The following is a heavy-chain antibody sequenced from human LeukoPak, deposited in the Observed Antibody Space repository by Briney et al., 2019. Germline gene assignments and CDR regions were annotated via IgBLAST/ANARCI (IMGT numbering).Heavy chain of an antibody. J-gene: IGHJ4*02. CDR3: AKDRRPYCSGGSCYFIGVY. Sequence: GGSLRLSCAASGFTFSSYAMNWVRQAPGKGLEWVSAISGGGGTTYYADSVKGRFTISRDNSKNTLYLQMNSLRAEDTAVYYCAKDRRPYCSGGSCYFIGVYWGQGTLVTVSS. CDR1: GFTFSSYA. D-gene: IGHD2-15*01. CDR2: ISGGGGTT. V-gene: IGHV3-23*01.